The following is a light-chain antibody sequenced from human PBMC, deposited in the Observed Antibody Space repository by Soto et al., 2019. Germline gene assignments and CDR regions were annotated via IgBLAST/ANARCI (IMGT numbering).Light chain of an antibody. CDR2: AAS. J-gene: IGKJ2*01. CDR1: QGISRS. CDR3: QQFHSYPFT. Sequence: DIQMTQSPSSLSVSVGDRVNITCRASQGISRSLAWYQKKPEQAPKSLIFAASSLQSGVPSRFSGSGSGTEFTLTISSLQPEDFATYYCQQFHSYPFTFGQGTKLEIE. V-gene: IGKV1D-16*01.